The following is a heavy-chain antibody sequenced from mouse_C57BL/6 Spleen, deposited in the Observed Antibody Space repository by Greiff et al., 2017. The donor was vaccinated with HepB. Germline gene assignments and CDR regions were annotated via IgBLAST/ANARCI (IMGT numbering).Heavy chain of an antibody. CDR1: GYTFTSYW. V-gene: IGHV1-64*01. Sequence: QVQLQQPGAELVKPGASVKLSCKASGYTFTSYWMHWVKQRPGQGLEWIGMIHPNSGSTNYNEKFKSKATLTVDNSSSTAYMQLSSLTSEDSAVYYCARSPFTTTVVPGYWGQGTTLTVSS. CDR2: IHPNSGST. CDR3: ARSPFTTTVVPGY. D-gene: IGHD1-1*01. J-gene: IGHJ2*01.